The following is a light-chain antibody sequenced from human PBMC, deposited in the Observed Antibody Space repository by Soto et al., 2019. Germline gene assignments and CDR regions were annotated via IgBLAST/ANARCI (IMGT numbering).Light chain of an antibody. CDR1: QSLVSSNGNTF. V-gene: IGKV2-30*01. CDR3: MHSTHWTWT. J-gene: IGKJ1*01. CDR2: KVS. Sequence: DVVMTQSALSLPVTLGQPACISCRYSQSLVSSNGNTFMIWFQQRPGQSPRRLSYKVSKRDSAVPDRFTGIGSGTYFTLEISRVEADDVRIYYGMHSTHWTWTFGQGTKVEIK.